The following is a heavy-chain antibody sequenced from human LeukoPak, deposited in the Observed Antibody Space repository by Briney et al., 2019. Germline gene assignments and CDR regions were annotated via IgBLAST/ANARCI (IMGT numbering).Heavy chain of an antibody. D-gene: IGHD2-21*01. J-gene: IGHJ4*02. CDR2: ISGSGGST. CDR3: AKDFRIGYSAHFDY. V-gene: IGHV3-23*01. Sequence: GGFLRLSCAATGFTFSSYAMSWVRQAPWKGLEWVLVISGSGGSTYYADSVKGRFTISRDNSKNTLYLQMDSLRGEDTAVYYCAKDFRIGYSAHFDYWGQGALVTVSS. CDR1: GFTFSSYA.